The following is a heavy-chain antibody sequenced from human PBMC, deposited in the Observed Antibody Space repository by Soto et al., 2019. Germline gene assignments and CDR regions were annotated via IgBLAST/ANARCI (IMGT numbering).Heavy chain of an antibody. Sequence: GESLKISCKGSGYRFTSYWINWVRQMPGKGLEWMGRIDPSDSYTNYSPSFQGHVTISADKSISTAYLQWSSLKASDTAMYYCASNSYHDSSGYSHAPLDYWGQGTLVTVSS. J-gene: IGHJ4*02. CDR2: IDPSDSYT. CDR1: GYRFTSYW. V-gene: IGHV5-10-1*01. CDR3: ASNSYHDSSGYSHAPLDY. D-gene: IGHD3-22*01.